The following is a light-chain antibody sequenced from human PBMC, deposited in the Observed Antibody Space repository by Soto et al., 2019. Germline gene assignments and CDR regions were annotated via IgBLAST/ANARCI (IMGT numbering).Light chain of an antibody. V-gene: IGLV4-69*01. J-gene: IGLJ2*01. Sequence: QLVLTQSPSASASLGASVKLTCTLSGGHSTYAIAWHQQPPEKGPRYLMKLNSDGSHSKGDGIPDRFSGSGSGAERYLTISSLQSEDEADYYCQTWGTGIVVFGGGTKLTVL. CDR1: GGHSTYA. CDR3: QTWGTGIVV. CDR2: LNSDGSH.